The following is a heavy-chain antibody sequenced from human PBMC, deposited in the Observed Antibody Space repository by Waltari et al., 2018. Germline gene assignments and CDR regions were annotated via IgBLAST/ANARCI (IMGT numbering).Heavy chain of an antibody. Sequence: EVQLVESGGGLVKPGGSLRLSCAASGFTFSRYSINWVRQAPGKGLEGIASISSTCTYTHYADSVKGRFTISRDNAKNSLYLQMNSLRAEDTGVYWCATGGWGFYLDNWGQGTLVTFSS. D-gene: IGHD7-27*01. V-gene: IGHV3-21*01. CDR2: ISSTCTYT. J-gene: IGHJ4*02. CDR1: GFTFSRYS. CDR3: ATGGWGFYLDN.